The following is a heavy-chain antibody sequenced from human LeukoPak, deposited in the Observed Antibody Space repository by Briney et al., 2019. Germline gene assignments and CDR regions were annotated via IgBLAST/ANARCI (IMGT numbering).Heavy chain of an antibody. J-gene: IGHJ4*02. CDR1: GFTFNSYW. CDR3: ARWSGSRHSVDY. V-gene: IGHV3-7*04. CDR2: IRQDGSEE. Sequence: GVSLRLSCAASGFTFNSYWMTWVRQSPGKGLEWVAHIRQDGSEEYYVDSVKGRFTISRDSANNSLYLQTNSLRVEDTAVYYCARWSGSRHSVDYWGQGTLVTVSS. D-gene: IGHD1-26*01.